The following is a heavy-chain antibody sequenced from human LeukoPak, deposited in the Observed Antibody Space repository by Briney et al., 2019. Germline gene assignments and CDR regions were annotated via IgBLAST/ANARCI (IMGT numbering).Heavy chain of an antibody. CDR1: GFTFSSYW. J-gene: IGHJ4*02. Sequence: GGSLRLSCAASGFTFSSYWMHWVRQAPGEGLLWVSRINGDGRITTYADSVKGQFTISRDNSKNTLYLQMNSLRAEDTAVYYCARDRRAVFDYWGQGTLVTVSS. CDR2: INGDGRIT. CDR3: ARDRRAVFDY. D-gene: IGHD6-19*01. V-gene: IGHV3-74*01.